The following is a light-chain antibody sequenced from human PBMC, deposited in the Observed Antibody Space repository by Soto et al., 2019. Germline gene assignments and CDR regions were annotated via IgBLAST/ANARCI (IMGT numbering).Light chain of an antibody. CDR2: AAS. Sequence: AIQMTQSPSSLSASVGDRVTMSCRASQGIRSDLGWYQQKPGKAPKLLIYAASTLQSGVPSRFSGSGYGTEFTLTISSLQPDDFATYYCQQYNTYSSLTFGGGTKVDIK. CDR3: QQYNTYSSLT. J-gene: IGKJ4*01. CDR1: QGIRSD. V-gene: IGKV1-6*02.